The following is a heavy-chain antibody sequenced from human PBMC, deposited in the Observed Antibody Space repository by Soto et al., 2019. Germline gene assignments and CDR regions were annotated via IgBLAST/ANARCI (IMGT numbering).Heavy chain of an antibody. CDR1: GFTFDDYA. Sequence: GGSLRLSCAAPGFTFDDYAMHWVRQAPGKGLEWVSGISWNCGSIGYANSVKGRFTISRDNAKNSLYLQMNSLRAEDTALYYCAKDVRRWDCNYECIDYWGQGTLVTVSS. V-gene: IGHV3-9*01. CDR2: ISWNCGSI. CDR3: AKDVRRWDCNYECIDY. D-gene: IGHD1-7*01. J-gene: IGHJ4*02.